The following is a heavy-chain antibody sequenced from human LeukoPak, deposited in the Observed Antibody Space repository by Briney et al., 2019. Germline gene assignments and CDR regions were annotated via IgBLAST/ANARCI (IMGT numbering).Heavy chain of an antibody. CDR1: GYTFTSYG. Sequence: GASVKVSCKASGYTFTSYGISWVRQAPGQGLEWMGWIGAYNGNTNYAQKLQGRVTMTTDTSTSTAYMELRSLRSDDTAVYYCARVLPPTYIEIVQTAPYYFDFWGQGTLVTVSS. D-gene: IGHD2/OR15-2a*01. CDR2: IGAYNGNT. V-gene: IGHV1-18*01. CDR3: ARVLPPTYIEIVQTAPYYFDF. J-gene: IGHJ4*02.